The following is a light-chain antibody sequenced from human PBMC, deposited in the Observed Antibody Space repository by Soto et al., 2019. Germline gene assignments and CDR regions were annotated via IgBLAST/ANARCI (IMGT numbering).Light chain of an antibody. J-gene: IGLJ2*01. CDR3: CSYADNYTLS. V-gene: IGLV2-11*01. Sequence: QSALTQPRSVSESPGQSVTISCTGASSDVGGYNYVSWYQHHPGKAHKLMIYDVTKRPSGVPDRFSGSKSGYTASLTISGLQAEDEGDYFCCSYADNYTLSFGGGTKLTVL. CDR1: SSDVGGYNY. CDR2: DVT.